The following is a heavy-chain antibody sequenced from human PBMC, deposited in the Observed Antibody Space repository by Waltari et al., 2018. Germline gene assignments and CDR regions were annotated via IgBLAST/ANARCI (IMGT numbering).Heavy chain of an antibody. CDR2: IKQDGSGK. Sequence: EVQLVESGGGLVQPGGSLRLSCEASGFPFSSYWMSWVRQAPGKGLGWVANIKQDGSGKHYVDSVKVRFTISRDNAKKSLYLQMNSLRAEDTAVYYCARGVGDLLDWGQGTLVTVSS. J-gene: IGHJ4*02. CDR3: ARGVGDLLD. D-gene: IGHD2-21*02. CDR1: GFPFSSYW. V-gene: IGHV3-7*01.